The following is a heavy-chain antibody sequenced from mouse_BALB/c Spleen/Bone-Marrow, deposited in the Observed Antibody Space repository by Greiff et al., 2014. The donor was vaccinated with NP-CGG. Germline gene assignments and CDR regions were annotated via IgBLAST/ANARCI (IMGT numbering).Heavy chain of an antibody. V-gene: IGHV1-87*01. CDR2: IYPGDGDT. J-gene: IGHJ4*01. CDR1: GYTFTSYW. CDR3: ARSDYCIRENYYAIAY. Sequence: QVQLQQSGAELARPGASVKLSCKASGYTFTSYWMQWVKQRPGQGLEWIGAIYPGDGDTRYTQKFKGKATLTADKSSSTAYMQLSSLASEDSAVYYCARSDYCIRENYYAIAYLGQGTSVTVS. D-gene: IGHD2-13*01.